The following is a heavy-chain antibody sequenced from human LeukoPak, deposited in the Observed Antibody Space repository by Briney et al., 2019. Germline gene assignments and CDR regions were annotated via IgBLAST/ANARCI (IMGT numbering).Heavy chain of an antibody. Sequence: GGSLRLSCVVSGFTFSSYWMHWVRQAPGKGLEWVSAISGSGGSTYYADSVKGRFTISRDKSKNTLYLQMNSLRAEDTAVYYCAKGLAVAGHFDYWGQGTLVTVSS. V-gene: IGHV3-23*01. J-gene: IGHJ4*02. CDR1: GFTFSSYW. CDR3: AKGLAVAGHFDY. D-gene: IGHD6-19*01. CDR2: ISGSGGST.